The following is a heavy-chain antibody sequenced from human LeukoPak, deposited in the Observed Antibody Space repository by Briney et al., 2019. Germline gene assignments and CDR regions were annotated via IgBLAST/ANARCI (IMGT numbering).Heavy chain of an antibody. CDR2: FHITGST. J-gene: IGHJ5*02. CDR3: ARDSTEWVAQHFDP. Sequence: PSETLSLTCTVSGDSISSYYWSWIRQPAGKGLEWIGRFHITGSTTYNPSLKSRVSISVDTSRNQFSLKLRSVTAADTAVYYCARDSTEWVAQHFDPWGQGILVTVSS. D-gene: IGHD6-19*01. CDR1: GDSISSYY. V-gene: IGHV4-4*07.